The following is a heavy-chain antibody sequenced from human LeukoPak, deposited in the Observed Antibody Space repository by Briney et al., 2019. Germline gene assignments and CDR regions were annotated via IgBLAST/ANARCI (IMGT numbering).Heavy chain of an antibody. CDR1: GGSISSYY. Sequence: SETLSLTCTVSGGSISSYYWSWIRQPPGKGLEWIGYIYYSGSTNYNPSLKSRVTISVDTSKNQFSLKLSSVTAADTAVYYCVGDCSSTSCYPDYYGMDVWGQGTTVTVSS. V-gene: IGHV4-59*12. CDR2: IYYSGST. D-gene: IGHD2-2*01. CDR3: VGDCSSTSCYPDYYGMDV. J-gene: IGHJ6*01.